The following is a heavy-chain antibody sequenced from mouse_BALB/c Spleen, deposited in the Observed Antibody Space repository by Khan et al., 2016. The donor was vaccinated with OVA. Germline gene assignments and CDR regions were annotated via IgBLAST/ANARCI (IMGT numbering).Heavy chain of an antibody. V-gene: IGHV3-2*02. J-gene: IGHJ4*01. D-gene: IGHD4-1*01. CDR2: ISNSGSA. CDR3: ASELGRYYAMDY. CDR1: GYSITRDYA. Sequence: EVQLQESGPGLVKPSQSLSLTCTVTGYSITRDYAWNWIRQFPGNELEWMGYISNSGSASYNPSLKSRISITRAPSKNQFFLQLDSVTPEDTATYYCASELGRYYAMDYWGQGTSVTVSS.